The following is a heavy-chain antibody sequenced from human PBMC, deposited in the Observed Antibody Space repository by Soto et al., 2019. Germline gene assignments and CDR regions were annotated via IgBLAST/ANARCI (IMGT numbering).Heavy chain of an antibody. CDR1: GGSISSGGYY. V-gene: IGHV4-31*03. Sequence: PSETLSLTCIVSGGSISSGGYYWSWIRQHPGKGLEWIGYIYYSGSTYYNPSLKSRVTISVDTSKNQFSLKLSSATAADTAVYYCARDQQGNYDFWSGYYDNWFHPWGQGTLVTAPQ. J-gene: IGHJ5*02. D-gene: IGHD3-3*01. CDR3: ARDQQGNYDFWSGYYDNWFHP. CDR2: IYYSGST.